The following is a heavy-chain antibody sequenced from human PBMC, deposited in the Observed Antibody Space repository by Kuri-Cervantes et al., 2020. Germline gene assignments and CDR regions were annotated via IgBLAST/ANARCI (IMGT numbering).Heavy chain of an antibody. CDR1: GFTFSSYG. V-gene: IGHV3-30*18. CDR3: AKDYVHTLGGFDY. J-gene: IGHJ4*02. Sequence: GESLKISCAASGFTFSSYGIHWVRQAPGKGLEWVAVISYDGSNKYYADSVKGRSTISRDNSKNTLYLQMNSLRAEDTAVYYCAKDYVHTLGGFDYWGQGTLVTVSS. CDR2: ISYDGSNK. D-gene: IGHD3-10*01.